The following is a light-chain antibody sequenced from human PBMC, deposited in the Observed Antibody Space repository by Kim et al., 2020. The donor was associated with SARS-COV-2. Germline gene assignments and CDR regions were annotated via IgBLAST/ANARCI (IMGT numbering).Light chain of an antibody. V-gene: IGLV2-14*03. CDR1: SSDVGGFNY. CDR3: SSYTSSSTLDV. CDR2: VFS. J-gene: IGLJ1*01. Sequence: QAITSSSTGTSSDVGGFNYVSCYRHHPSKAPTLMIFVFSNRPSGVSIRYSVSKSGTTDTLTISVLQAEDVADDYCSSYTSSSTLDVFGTGTKFTVL.